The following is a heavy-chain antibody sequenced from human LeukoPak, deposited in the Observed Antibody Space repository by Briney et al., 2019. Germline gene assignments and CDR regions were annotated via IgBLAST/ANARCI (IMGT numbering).Heavy chain of an antibody. V-gene: IGHV1-58*01. Sequence: SVKVSCKASGSTFTSSAVQWVRQARGQRLEWIGWIVVGSGNTNYAQKFQERVTITRDMSTSTAYMELSSLRSEDTAVYYCAATRPTYSGSYYGAFDIWGQGTMVTVSS. CDR3: AATRPTYSGSYYGAFDI. CDR2: IVVGSGNT. J-gene: IGHJ3*02. CDR1: GSTFTSSA. D-gene: IGHD1-26*01.